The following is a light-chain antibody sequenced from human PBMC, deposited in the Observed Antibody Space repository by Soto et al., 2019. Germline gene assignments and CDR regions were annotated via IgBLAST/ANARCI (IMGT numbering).Light chain of an antibody. Sequence: EIVLTQSPATLSLSPGERATLSCRASQSVSSYLAWYQQKPGQAPRLLIYDASSRATGIPDRFSGSGSGTDFTLTISRLEPEDFAVYYCQQYHSAPFTFGPGTKVDI. V-gene: IGKV3-20*01. CDR3: QQYHSAPFT. CDR2: DAS. J-gene: IGKJ3*01. CDR1: QSVSSY.